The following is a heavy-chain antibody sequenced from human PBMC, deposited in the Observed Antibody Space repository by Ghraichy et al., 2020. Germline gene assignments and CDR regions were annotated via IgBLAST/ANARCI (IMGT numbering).Heavy chain of an antibody. CDR1: GFTFSNYA. D-gene: IGHD5-18*01. CDR2: ISGSGDNT. V-gene: IGHV3-23*01. CDR3: AKDWYSYGPRPYYFDY. J-gene: IGHJ4*02. Sequence: GGSLRLSCAASGFTFSNYAMSWVPQAPGKGLEWFSAISGSGDNTSYSDSVKGRIPISSSTSKNTLFFQMTSLRAEDTAIYSCAKDWYSYGPRPYYFDYWGRGSLVTVSS.